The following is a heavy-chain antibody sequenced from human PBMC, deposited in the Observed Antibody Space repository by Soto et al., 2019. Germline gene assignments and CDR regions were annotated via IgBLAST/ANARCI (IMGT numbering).Heavy chain of an antibody. CDR1: GGSISSYY. J-gene: IGHJ3*02. CDR3: ARTYDSSGPNSGGYGFDI. D-gene: IGHD3-22*01. Sequence: SATLSLTCTVSGGSISSYYWSWIRQPPGKGLEWIGYIYYSVSSNYNPSLKSRVTISVDTSKNQFSLKLSSVTAADTAVYYCARTYDSSGPNSGGYGFDIWGQGTMVTVSS. CDR2: IYYSVSS. V-gene: IGHV4-59*01.